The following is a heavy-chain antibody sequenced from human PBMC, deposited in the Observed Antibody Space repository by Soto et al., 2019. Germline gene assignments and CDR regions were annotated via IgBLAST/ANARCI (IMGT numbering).Heavy chain of an antibody. D-gene: IGHD3-22*01. Sequence: GGSLRLSCAASGFIFSNAWINWIRQAPGKGLEWVSYISSSSSYTNYADSVKGRFTISRDNAKNSLYLQMNSLRAEDTAVYYCARDMQYYDSSGYYDYWGQGTLVTVSS. V-gene: IGHV3-11*06. CDR3: ARDMQYYDSSGYYDY. CDR1: GFIFSNAW. J-gene: IGHJ4*02. CDR2: ISSSSSYT.